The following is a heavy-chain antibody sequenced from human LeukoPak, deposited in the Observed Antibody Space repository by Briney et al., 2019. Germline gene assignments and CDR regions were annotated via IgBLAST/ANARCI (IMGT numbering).Heavy chain of an antibody. Sequence: SETLSLTCTVSGGSVRGYYWSWIRQPPGKGLEWIGYIYYSGSTNYNPSLQSRVTISVDTSKNQFSLNLTSVTAADTAVYYCARYGSGTYPRFDYWGQGILVTVSS. CDR1: GGSVRGYY. J-gene: IGHJ4*02. CDR3: ARYGSGTYPRFDY. D-gene: IGHD3-10*01. CDR2: IYYSGST. V-gene: IGHV4-59*08.